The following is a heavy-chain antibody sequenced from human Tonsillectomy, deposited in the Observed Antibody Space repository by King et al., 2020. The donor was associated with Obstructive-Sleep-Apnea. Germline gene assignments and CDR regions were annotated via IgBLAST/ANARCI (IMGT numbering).Heavy chain of an antibody. Sequence: VQLVESGGGLVKPGGSLRLSCAASGFTFSNAWMSWVRQAPGKGLEWVGRIKSKTDGGTTDYAAPVKGRFTISRDDSKNTLYLQMNSLKTEDTAVYYCTTDPVIVVVPATSDWFDPWGQGTLVTVSS. J-gene: IGHJ5*02. CDR1: GFTFSNAW. V-gene: IGHV3-15*01. CDR2: IKSKTDGGTT. D-gene: IGHD2-2*01. CDR3: TTDPVIVVVPATSDWFDP.